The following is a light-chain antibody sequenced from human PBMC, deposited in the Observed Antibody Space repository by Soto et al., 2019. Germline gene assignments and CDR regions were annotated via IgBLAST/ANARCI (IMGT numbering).Light chain of an antibody. CDR2: KAS. CDR1: QSISSW. CDR3: QQYNSYPIT. Sequence: DTQMTQSPSTLSASVGDRVTITCRASQSISSWLAWYQQKPGKAPKLLIYKASSLESGVPSRFSGSGSGTEFTLTISSLQPDDFATYYCQQYNSYPITFGQGTPLEIK. V-gene: IGKV1-5*03. J-gene: IGKJ5*01.